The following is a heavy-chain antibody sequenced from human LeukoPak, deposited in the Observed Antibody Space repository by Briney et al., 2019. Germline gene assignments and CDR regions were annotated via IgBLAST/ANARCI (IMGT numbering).Heavy chain of an antibody. D-gene: IGHD3-10*01. CDR2: IFSSSTYI. CDR3: TSRGVTMVRGAVEDAFDI. Sequence: GGSLRLSCAASGFTFSSYEMNWVRQAPGKGLEWVSFIFSSSTYIYYTDSVKGRFTISRDNARNSLYLQMDNLRAEDTAVYYCTSRGVTMVRGAVEDAFDIWGQGTMVTVSS. J-gene: IGHJ3*02. CDR1: GFTFSSYE. V-gene: IGHV3-21*04.